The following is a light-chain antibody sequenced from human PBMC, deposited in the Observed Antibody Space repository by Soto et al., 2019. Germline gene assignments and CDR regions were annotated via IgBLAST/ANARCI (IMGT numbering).Light chain of an antibody. CDR3: QQSYGAPPT. V-gene: IGKV1-39*01. Sequence: IPITQSPSSLSAPVGASVSVTCRASQSISRRLNWYQHKPGKAPKLLIFSASTLQSGAPSRFSGSGSGTDFTLTITTLQPEDFATYYCQQSYGAPPTFGQGTKVDIK. CDR1: QSISRR. CDR2: SAS. J-gene: IGKJ1*01.